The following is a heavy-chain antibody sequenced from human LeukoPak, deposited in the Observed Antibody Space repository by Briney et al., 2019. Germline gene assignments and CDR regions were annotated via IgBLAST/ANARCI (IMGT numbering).Heavy chain of an antibody. V-gene: IGHV3-23*01. CDR1: GFTFNSHS. Sequence: GGSLRLSCAASGFTFNSHSMTWVRQPPGKGLEWVSAIFGDGGHTYYADSVKGRFTISRDNSKNTLYLQMNSLRAEDTAVYYCARDPHDYGDYDRRFWYFDLWGRGTLVTVSS. CDR3: ARDPHDYGDYDRRFWYFDL. J-gene: IGHJ2*01. D-gene: IGHD4-17*01. CDR2: IFGDGGHT.